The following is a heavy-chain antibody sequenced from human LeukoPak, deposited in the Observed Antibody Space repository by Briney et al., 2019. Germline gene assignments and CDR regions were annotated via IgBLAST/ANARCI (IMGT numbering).Heavy chain of an antibody. CDR1: GYTFTGYY. D-gene: IGHD1-26*01. CDR3: VQWELEGWFDP. Sequence: ASVKVSCKASGYTFTGYYMHWVRQAPGQGLEWMGGIIPIFGTANYAQKFQGRVTITADESTSTAYMELSSLRSEDTAVYYCVQWELEGWFDPWGQGTLVTVSS. V-gene: IGHV1-69*13. CDR2: IIPIFGTA. J-gene: IGHJ5*02.